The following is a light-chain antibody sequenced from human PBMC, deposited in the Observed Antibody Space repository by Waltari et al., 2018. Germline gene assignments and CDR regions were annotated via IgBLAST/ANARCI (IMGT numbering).Light chain of an antibody. CDR2: DVS. V-gene: IGLV2-14*03. CDR1: TSDLGGYNY. CDR3: SSFTSSSTWV. J-gene: IGLJ3*02. Sequence: QSALTQPASVSGSPGQSITIPCTGTTSDLGGYNYVSWYQQHPGKAPKLMIYDVSSRPSGISSRFSGSKFGNTASLTISGLQPEDEADYYCSSFTSSSTWVFGGGTKLTVL.